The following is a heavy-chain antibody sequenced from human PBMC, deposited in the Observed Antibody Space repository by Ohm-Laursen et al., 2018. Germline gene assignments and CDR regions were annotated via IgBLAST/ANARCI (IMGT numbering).Heavy chain of an antibody. Sequence: SETLSLTCAVSGYSISSGYFWGWIRQPPGKGLEWIGTIYHSGSTYYNPSLKSRITIAVDTSKNQFSLKLSSATAADTALYYCARGLWWFDPWGQGTLVTVSS. CDR3: ARGLWWFDP. V-gene: IGHV4-38-2*01. CDR1: GYSISSGYF. J-gene: IGHJ5*02. CDR2: IYHSGST.